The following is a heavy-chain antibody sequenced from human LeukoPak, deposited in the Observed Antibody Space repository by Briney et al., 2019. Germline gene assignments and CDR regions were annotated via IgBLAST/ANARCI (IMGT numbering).Heavy chain of an antibody. CDR3: ARVYYSSSYDYWYFDL. Sequence: SETLSLACTVSGGSIRSYYWSWIRQPPGKGLEWIGYIYYSGSTNYNPSLKSRVTISVDTSKNQFSLKLSSVTAADTAVYYCARVYYSSSYDYWYFDLWGRGTLVTVSS. V-gene: IGHV4-59*01. CDR2: IYYSGST. CDR1: GGSIRSYY. D-gene: IGHD6-13*01. J-gene: IGHJ2*01.